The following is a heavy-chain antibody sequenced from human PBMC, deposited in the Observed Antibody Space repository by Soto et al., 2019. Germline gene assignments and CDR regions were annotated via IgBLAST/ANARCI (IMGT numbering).Heavy chain of an antibody. CDR2: ISWNSGSI. J-gene: IGHJ5*02. CDR1: GFTFDDYA. D-gene: IGHD2-15*01. Sequence: GGSLRLSCAASGFTFDDYAMHWVRQAPGKGLEWVSGISWNSGSIGYADSVKGRFTISRDNAKNSLYLQMNSLRAEDTALYYCAKDMGYCSGGSCYPSFHPWGQGTLVTVSS. V-gene: IGHV3-9*01. CDR3: AKDMGYCSGGSCYPSFHP.